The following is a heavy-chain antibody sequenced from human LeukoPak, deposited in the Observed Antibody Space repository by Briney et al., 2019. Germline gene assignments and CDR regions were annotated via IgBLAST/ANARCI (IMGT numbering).Heavy chain of an antibody. J-gene: IGHJ4*02. CDR2: IYYSGST. CDR1: GGSISSYY. V-gene: IGHV4-59*08. Sequence: PSETLSLTCTVSGGSISSYYWSWIRQPPGKGLEWIGYIYYSGSTNYTPSLKSRVTISVDTSKNQFSLKLSSVTAADTAVYYCARWGSITTARFDYWGQGTLVTVSS. CDR3: ARWGSITTARFDY. D-gene: IGHD3-16*01.